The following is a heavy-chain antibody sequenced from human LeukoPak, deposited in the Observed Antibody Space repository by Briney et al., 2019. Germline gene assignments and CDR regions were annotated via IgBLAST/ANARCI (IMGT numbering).Heavy chain of an antibody. D-gene: IGHD1-26*01. J-gene: IGHJ5*02. Sequence: ASXXVSCKASGYTFTSYGISWVRQATGQGLEWMGWMNPNSGNTGYAQKFQGRVTMTRNTSISTAYMELSSLRSEDTAVYYCAKSGSYKRNWFDPWGQGTLVTVSS. CDR2: MNPNSGNT. CDR3: AKSGSYKRNWFDP. CDR1: GYTFTSYG. V-gene: IGHV1-8*02.